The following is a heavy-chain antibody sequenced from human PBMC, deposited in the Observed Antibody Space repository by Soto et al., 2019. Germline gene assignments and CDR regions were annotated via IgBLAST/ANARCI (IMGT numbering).Heavy chain of an antibody. D-gene: IGHD3-10*01. CDR1: GYTFTGYY. V-gene: IGHV1-2*04. Sequence: GASVKVSCKASGYTFTGYYMHWVRQAPGQGLEWMGWINPNSGGTNYAQKFQGWVTMTRDTSISTAYMELSRLRSDDTAVYYCARDERSGTHFGSGKMAYYYYYGMDVWGQGTTVTVSS. CDR2: INPNSGGT. J-gene: IGHJ6*02. CDR3: ARDERSGTHFGSGKMAYYYYYGMDV.